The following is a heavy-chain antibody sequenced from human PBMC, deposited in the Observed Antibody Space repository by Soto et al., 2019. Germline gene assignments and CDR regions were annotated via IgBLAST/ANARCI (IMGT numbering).Heavy chain of an antibody. V-gene: IGHV3-48*02. Sequence: GGSLRLSCAASGFTFSSYSMNWVRQAPGKGLEWVSYISSSSSTIYYADSAKGRFTISRDNAKNSLYLQMKNLRDEDTAVYYCARPEYSSSSYGMDVWGQGTTVTVSS. CDR3: ARPEYSSSSYGMDV. CDR2: ISSSSSTI. J-gene: IGHJ6*02. CDR1: GFTFSSYS. D-gene: IGHD6-6*01.